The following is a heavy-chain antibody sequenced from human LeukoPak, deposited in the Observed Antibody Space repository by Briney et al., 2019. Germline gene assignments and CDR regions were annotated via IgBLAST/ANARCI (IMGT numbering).Heavy chain of an antibody. V-gene: IGHV4-59*01. D-gene: IGHD3-22*01. J-gene: IGHJ4*02. Sequence: PSETLSLTCTVSGGSISSYYWSWIRQPPGKGLEWTGYIHYSGSTNYNPSLKSRVTISVDTSKNQFSLKLSSVTAADTAVYYCARVVENIGHYDSSGYLFDYWGQGTLVTVSS. CDR3: ARVVENIGHYDSSGYLFDY. CDR2: IHYSGST. CDR1: GGSISSYY.